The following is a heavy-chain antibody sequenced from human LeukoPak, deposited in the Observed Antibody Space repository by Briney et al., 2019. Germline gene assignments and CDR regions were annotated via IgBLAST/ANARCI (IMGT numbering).Heavy chain of an antibody. CDR1: GGSISSSSYY. J-gene: IGHJ6*03. CDR3: ARVMRGGVNWYYYYMDV. Sequence: KTSETLSLTCTVSGGSISSSSYYWGWIRQPPGKGLEWIGSIYYSGSTYYNPSLKSRVTISVDTSKNQFSLKLSSVTAADTAVYYCARVMRGGVNWYYYYMDVWGKGTTVTISS. CDR2: IYYSGST. D-gene: IGHD3-16*01. V-gene: IGHV4-39*07.